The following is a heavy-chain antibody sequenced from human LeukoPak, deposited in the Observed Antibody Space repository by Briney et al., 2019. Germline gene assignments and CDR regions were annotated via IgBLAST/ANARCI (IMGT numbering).Heavy chain of an antibody. V-gene: IGHV1-18*01. J-gene: IGHJ4*02. CDR1: GYTFTSYG. CDR2: ISAYNGNT. D-gene: IGHD2-15*01. Sequence: ASVKVSCKASGYTFTSYGISWVRQAPGQGLEWMGWISAYNGNTNYAQKLQGRVTMTTDTSTSTAYMELRSLRSDDTAVYYCARHRSSVARSFVDYWGQGTLVTVSS. CDR3: ARHRSSVARSFVDY.